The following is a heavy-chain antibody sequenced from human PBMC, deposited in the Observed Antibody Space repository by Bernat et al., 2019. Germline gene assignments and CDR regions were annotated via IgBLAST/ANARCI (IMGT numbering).Heavy chain of an antibody. V-gene: IGHV3-53*01. CDR3: TRAREPHSSGWGWLDP. J-gene: IGHJ5*02. D-gene: IGHD6-19*01. CDR2: IYSGGST. CDR1: GFTVSSNY. Sequence: EVQLVESGGGLIQPGGSLRLSCAASGFTVSSNYMSWVRQAPGKGLEWVSVIYSGGSTYYADSVKGRFTISRDNSKNTLYLQTNNLRAEDTAVYYGTRAREPHSSGWGWLDPWGQGTLVTVSS.